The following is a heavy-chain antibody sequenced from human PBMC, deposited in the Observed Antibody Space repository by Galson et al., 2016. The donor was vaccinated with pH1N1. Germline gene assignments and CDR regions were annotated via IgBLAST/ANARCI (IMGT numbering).Heavy chain of an antibody. CDR2: ISGGGGST. Sequence: SLRLSCAASGFIFSNFAISWVRQAPGKGLEWISAISGGGGSTYYADSVKGRVTISRDNAKSTLFLQMESLSADDTAVYYCVEYDSSGYYYGRLANWGQGTLVTVSS. D-gene: IGHD3-22*01. CDR1: GFIFSNFA. J-gene: IGHJ4*02. V-gene: IGHV3-23*01. CDR3: VEYDSSGYYYGRLAN.